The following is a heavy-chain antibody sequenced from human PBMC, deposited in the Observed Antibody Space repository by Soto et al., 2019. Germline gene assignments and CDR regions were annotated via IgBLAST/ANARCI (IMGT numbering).Heavy chain of an antibody. CDR3: AISNYDRPIPPYY. Sequence: QLQLQESGSGLVKPSQTLSLTCAVSGGSISSGGYSWSWMRQPPGKGLEWIGYIYHSRSTYSNPSLTSRVTISVDRSMHQFSLKRSSVTAADTALYYFAISNYDRPIPPYYWGQGTLVTVSS. J-gene: IGHJ4*02. CDR1: GGSISSGGYS. V-gene: IGHV4-30-2*01. CDR2: IYHSRST. D-gene: IGHD3-22*01.